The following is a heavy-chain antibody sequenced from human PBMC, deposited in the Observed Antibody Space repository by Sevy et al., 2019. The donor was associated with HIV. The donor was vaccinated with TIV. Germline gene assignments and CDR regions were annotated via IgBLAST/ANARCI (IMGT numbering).Heavy chain of an antibody. D-gene: IGHD3-10*01. J-gene: IGHJ5*02. CDR3: ARVGGPNRFDP. CDR2: IYYSGST. V-gene: IGHV4-59*01. Sequence: SETLSLTCTVSGGSISSYYWSWIRQPPGKGLEWIGYIYYSGSTNYNPSLKSRVTISVDTSKNQFSLKLSSVTAADTAVYYCARVGGPNRFDPWGQGTLVTVSS. CDR1: GGSISSYY.